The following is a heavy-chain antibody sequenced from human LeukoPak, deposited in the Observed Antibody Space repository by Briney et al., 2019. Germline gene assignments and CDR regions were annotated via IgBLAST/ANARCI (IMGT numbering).Heavy chain of an antibody. D-gene: IGHD2-2*01. CDR1: GYTFTGYY. J-gene: IGHJ4*02. Sequence: ASVKVSCKASGYTFTGYYMHWVRQAPGQGLEWVGWINPNSGGTNYAQKFQGRVTMTRDTSISTAYMELSRLRSDDTAVYYCARAEGGIVVVPAAKYYFDYWGQGTLVTVSS. V-gene: IGHV1-2*02. CDR3: ARAEGGIVVVPAAKYYFDY. CDR2: INPNSGGT.